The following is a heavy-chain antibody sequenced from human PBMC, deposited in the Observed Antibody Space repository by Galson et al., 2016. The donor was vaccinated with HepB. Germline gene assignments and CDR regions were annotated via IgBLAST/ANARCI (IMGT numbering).Heavy chain of an antibody. CDR1: GDSISSGGYY. V-gene: IGHV4-31*03. CDR3: ARVRRGYYYDSSGYYFDY. Sequence: TLSLTCTVSGDSISSGGYYWSWIRQHPGKGLEWIGYIYYSGSTYYNPSLQSRVTISVDTSKNQFSLKLSSVTAADTAVYYCARVRRGYYYDSSGYYFDYWGQGTLVTVSS. D-gene: IGHD3-22*01. CDR2: IYYSGST. J-gene: IGHJ4*02.